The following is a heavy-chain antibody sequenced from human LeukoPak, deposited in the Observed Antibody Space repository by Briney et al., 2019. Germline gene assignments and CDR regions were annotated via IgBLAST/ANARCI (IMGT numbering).Heavy chain of an antibody. CDR2: ISNSGSYT. V-gene: IGHV3-11*06. Sequence: PGGSLRLSCAASGLTYSAYYMSWIRQAPGKGLEWISYISNSGSYTNYADSVKGRFTISRDNAKNSLYLQMNSLRAEDTAVYYCARDGVAIAAVYYYYGMDVWGQGTTVTVSS. D-gene: IGHD6-13*01. CDR1: GLTYSAYY. CDR3: ARDGVAIAAVYYYYGMDV. J-gene: IGHJ6*02.